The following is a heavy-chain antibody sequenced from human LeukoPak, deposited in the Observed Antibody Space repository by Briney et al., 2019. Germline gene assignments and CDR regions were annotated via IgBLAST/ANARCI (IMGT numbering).Heavy chain of an antibody. CDR1: GFTFSTYS. D-gene: IGHD2-8*02. Sequence: GGCLRLSCVASGFTFSTYSMTWVRQAPGKGLEWVSGISGSGGDTYYADSVKGRFTISRDNSKSTLSLQMNSLRAEDTAIYYCATYRQVLLPFESWGQGTLVTVSS. V-gene: IGHV3-23*01. CDR3: ATYRQVLLPFES. CDR2: ISGSGGDT. J-gene: IGHJ4*02.